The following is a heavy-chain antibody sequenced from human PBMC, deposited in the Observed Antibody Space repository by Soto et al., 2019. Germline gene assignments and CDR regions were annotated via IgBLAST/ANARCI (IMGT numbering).Heavy chain of an antibody. CDR3: ARDQGWGTTEYYYYYGTDV. D-gene: IGHD3-16*01. J-gene: IGHJ6*02. CDR2: ISSSGSTI. Sequence: GGSLRLSCAASGFTFSDYYMSWIRQAPGKGLEWVSYISSSGSTIYYADSVKGRFTISRDNAKNSLYLQMNSLRAEDTAVYYCARDQGWGTTEYYYYYGTDVWGQGTTVTVSS. CDR1: GFTFSDYY. V-gene: IGHV3-11*01.